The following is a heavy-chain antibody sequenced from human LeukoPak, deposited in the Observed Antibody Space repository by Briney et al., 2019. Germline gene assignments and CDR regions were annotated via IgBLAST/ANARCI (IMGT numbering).Heavy chain of an antibody. J-gene: IGHJ5*02. V-gene: IGHV4-39*07. CDR2: IYYSGST. D-gene: IGHD1-14*01. CDR1: GGSISSSSYY. CDR3: ARDKEAKRYNWNHPRGDWFDP. Sequence: SETLSLTCTVSGGSISSSSYYWGWIRQPPGKGLEWIGSIYYSGSTYYNPSLKSRVTISVDTSKNQFSLKLSSVTAADTAVYYCARDKEAKRYNWNHPRGDWFDPWGQGTLVTVSS.